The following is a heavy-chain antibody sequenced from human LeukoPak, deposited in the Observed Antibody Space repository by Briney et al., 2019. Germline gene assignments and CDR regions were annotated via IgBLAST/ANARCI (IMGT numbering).Heavy chain of an antibody. V-gene: IGHV3-30*18. J-gene: IGHJ5*02. CDR2: ISYDGSNK. CDR3: AKDSMRYCSSTSCLGRLDP. CDR1: GFTFSSYG. D-gene: IGHD2-2*01. Sequence: GRSLRLSCAASGFTFSSYGMHCVRQAPGKGLEWVAVISYDGSNKYYADSVKGRFTISRDNSRNTLYLQMNSLRAEDTAVYYCAKDSMRYCSSTSCLGRLDPWGQGTLVTVSS.